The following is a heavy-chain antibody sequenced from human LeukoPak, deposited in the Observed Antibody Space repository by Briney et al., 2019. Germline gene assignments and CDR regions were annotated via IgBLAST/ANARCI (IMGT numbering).Heavy chain of an antibody. V-gene: IGHV3-48*03. Sequence: GGSLRLSCAASGFTVGTKYMNWVRQAPGKGLEWVSYISSSGSTIYYADSVKGRFTISRDNAKNSLYLQMNSLRAEDTAVYYCARDVLVRGVIWTPFDYWGQGTLVTVSS. CDR1: GFTVGTKY. J-gene: IGHJ4*02. CDR2: ISSSGSTI. CDR3: ARDVLVRGVIWTPFDY. D-gene: IGHD3-10*01.